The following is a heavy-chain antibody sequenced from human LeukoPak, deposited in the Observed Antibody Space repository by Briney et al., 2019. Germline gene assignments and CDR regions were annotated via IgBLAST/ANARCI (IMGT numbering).Heavy chain of an antibody. V-gene: IGHV3-23*01. J-gene: IGHJ4*02. CDR1: GFTFSSYA. CDR3: AKDLITMIVVGIFDY. Sequence: GGSLRLSCAASGFTFSSYAMSGVRQAPGKGLKWVSAISGSGGSTYYADSVKGRFTISRDNSKNTLYLQMNSLRAEDTAVYYCAKDLITMIVVGIFDYWGQGTLVTVSS. CDR2: ISGSGGST. D-gene: IGHD3-22*01.